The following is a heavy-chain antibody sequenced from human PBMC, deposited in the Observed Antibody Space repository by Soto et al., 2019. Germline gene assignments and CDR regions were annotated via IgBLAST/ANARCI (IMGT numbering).Heavy chain of an antibody. CDR1: GYTFTGYY. CDR2: INPNSGGT. V-gene: IGHV1-2*02. J-gene: IGHJ6*02. CDR3: ARGGSTSYYYYGMDV. Sequence: QVQLVQSGAEVKKPGASVKVSCKASGYTFTGYYMHWVRQAPGQGLEWMGWINPNSGGTNYAQKFQGRVTMTRDTYISTAYMELSRLRSDDTAVYYCARGGSTSYYYYGMDVWGQGTTVTVSS. D-gene: IGHD2-2*01.